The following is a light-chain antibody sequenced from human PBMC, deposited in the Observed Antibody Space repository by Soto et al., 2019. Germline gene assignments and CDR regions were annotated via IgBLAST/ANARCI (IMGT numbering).Light chain of an antibody. V-gene: IGLV2-23*01. CDR3: CSYGKV. Sequence: QSALTQPASVSGSPGQSIIISCTGISRSVDSYDFVSWYQQHPGKAPKLIIYEGTQRPSGVSNRFSGSKSDNAASLTISGLQAEDEADYYCCSYGKVFGTGTKVNVL. J-gene: IGLJ1*01. CDR2: EGT. CDR1: SRSVDSYDF.